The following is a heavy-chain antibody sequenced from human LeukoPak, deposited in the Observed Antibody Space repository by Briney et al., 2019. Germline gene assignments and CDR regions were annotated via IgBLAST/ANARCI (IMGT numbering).Heavy chain of an antibody. CDR3: ARDFAARQGRFDP. J-gene: IGHJ5*02. D-gene: IGHD6-6*01. CDR2: IYYSGST. CDR1: GGSISSGGYY. V-gene: IGHV4-31*03. Sequence: KPSETLSLTCTVSGGSISSGGYYWSWIRQHPGKGLEWIGYIYYSGSTYYNPSLKSRVTISVDTSKNQFSLKLSSVTAADTAVYYCARDFAARQGRFDPWGQGTLVTVSS.